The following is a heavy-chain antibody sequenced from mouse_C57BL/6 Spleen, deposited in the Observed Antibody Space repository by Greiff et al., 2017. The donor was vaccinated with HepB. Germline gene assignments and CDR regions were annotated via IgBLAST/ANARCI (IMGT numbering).Heavy chain of an antibody. V-gene: IGHV2-6-1*01. Sequence: QVQLKESGPGLVAPSQSLSITCTVSGFSLTSYGVHWVRQPPGKGLEWLVVIWSDGSTTYNSALKSRLSISKDNSKSQVFLKMNSLQTDDTAMYYCARHGANWDPHWYFDVWGTGTTVTVSS. CDR1: GFSLTSYG. CDR3: ARHGANWDPHWYFDV. CDR2: IWSDGST. D-gene: IGHD4-1*01. J-gene: IGHJ1*03.